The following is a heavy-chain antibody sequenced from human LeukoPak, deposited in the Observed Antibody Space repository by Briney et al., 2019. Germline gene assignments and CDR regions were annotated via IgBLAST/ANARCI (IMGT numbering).Heavy chain of an antibody. J-gene: IGHJ6*02. D-gene: IGHD2-2*01. V-gene: IGHV3-33*01. CDR2: IWYDGSNK. CDR3: ARDGVYCSSTSCYGYGMDV. Sequence: GGALRLSCAASGFTFSSYGMPWVRQAPGKGLEWVAVIWYDGSNKYYADSVKGRFTISTDNSKNTLYLQMISLRAEDTAVWYCARDGVYCSSTSCYGYGMDVWGQGTTVTVSS. CDR1: GFTFSSYG.